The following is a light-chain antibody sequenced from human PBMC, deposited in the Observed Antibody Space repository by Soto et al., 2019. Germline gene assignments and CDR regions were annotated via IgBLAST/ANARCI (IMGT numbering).Light chain of an antibody. Sequence: EIVLTQSPDTLSLSPGERATLSCRASQSVRNNYLAWYQQKPGQAPRFLIYDASSRATGIPDRFSGSGSGTDFTLTISRLEPEDFAVYDCQQYGRSPLTFGGGTKVEIK. CDR1: QSVRNNY. V-gene: IGKV3-20*01. CDR3: QQYGRSPLT. J-gene: IGKJ4*01. CDR2: DAS.